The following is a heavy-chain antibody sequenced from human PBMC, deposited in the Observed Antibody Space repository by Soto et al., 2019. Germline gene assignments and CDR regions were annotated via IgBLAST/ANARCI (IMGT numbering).Heavy chain of an antibody. J-gene: IGHJ4*02. CDR2: IYYSGST. CDR3: ARALGNYYDSSGYPFAY. V-gene: IGHV4-59*01. Sequence: SETLSLTCTVSGGSISSYYWSWIRQPPGKGLEWIGYIYYSGSTNYNPSLKSRVTISVDTSKNQFSLKLSSVTAADTAVYYCARALGNYYDSSGYPFAYWGQGTLVTVSS. CDR1: GGSISSYY. D-gene: IGHD3-22*01.